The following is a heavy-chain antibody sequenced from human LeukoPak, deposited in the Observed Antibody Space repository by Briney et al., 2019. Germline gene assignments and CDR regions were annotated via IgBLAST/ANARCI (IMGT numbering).Heavy chain of an antibody. CDR2: INPNSGGT. D-gene: IGHD3-10*01. V-gene: IGHV1-2*02. CDR1: GYTFTGYY. Sequence: ASVKVSCKASGYTFTGYYMHWVRQAPGQGLEWMGWINPNSGGTNYAQKFQGRVTMTRDTSISTAYMELSRLRSDDTAVYYCARAADYYGSGSPHMDVWGKGTTVTVSS. J-gene: IGHJ6*03. CDR3: ARAADYYGSGSPHMDV.